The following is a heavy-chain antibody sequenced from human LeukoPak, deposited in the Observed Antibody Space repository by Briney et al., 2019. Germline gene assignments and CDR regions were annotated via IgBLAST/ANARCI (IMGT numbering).Heavy chain of an antibody. J-gene: IGHJ6*03. CDR3: ARGNKLAIVPRNYYYYMDV. Sequence: SETLSLTCAVYGGSFSGYYWSWIRQPPGKGLEWIGEINHSGSTNYNPSPKSRVTISVDTSKNQFSLKLSSVTAADTAVYYCARGNKLAIVPRNYYYYMDVWGKGTTVTVSS. D-gene: IGHD1-1*01. CDR2: INHSGST. CDR1: GGSFSGYY. V-gene: IGHV4-34*01.